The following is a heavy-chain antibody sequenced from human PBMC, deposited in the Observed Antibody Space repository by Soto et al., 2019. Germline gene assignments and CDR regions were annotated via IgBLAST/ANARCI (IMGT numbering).Heavy chain of an antibody. CDR2: IIPIFGTA. J-gene: IGHJ6*02. D-gene: IGHD6-19*01. CDR1: GGTFSSYA. CDR3: ARTKTGYSSGWYSLAKYYYYYGMDV. Sequence: SVKVSCKASGGTFSSYAISWVRQAPEQGLEWMGGIIPIFGTANYAQKFQGRVTITADESTSTAYMELSSLRSEDTAVYYCARTKTGYSSGWYSLAKYYYYYGMDVWGQGTTVTVYS. V-gene: IGHV1-69*13.